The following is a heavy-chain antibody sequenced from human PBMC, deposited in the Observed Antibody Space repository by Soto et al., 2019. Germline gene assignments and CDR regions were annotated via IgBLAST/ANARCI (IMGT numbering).Heavy chain of an antibody. CDR2: AYHSGNT. J-gene: IGHJ4*02. Sequence: PSETLSLTCAVSGGSVSSSNWWSWVRQPPGRGLEWIGEAYHSGNTNYKPSLKSRVIISVDKSKNQFSLELSSVTAADTAVYYCARHGDEGIDYWGQETLVTVSS. CDR1: GGSVSSSNW. V-gene: IGHV4-4*02. CDR3: ARHGDEGIDY. D-gene: IGHD4-17*01.